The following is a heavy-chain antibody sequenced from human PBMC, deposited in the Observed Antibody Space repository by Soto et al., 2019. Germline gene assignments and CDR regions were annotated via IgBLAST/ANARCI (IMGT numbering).Heavy chain of an antibody. D-gene: IGHD2-15*01. CDR1: GFTFSSYG. Sequence: PVGSLRLSCAASGFTFSSYGMHWVRQAPGKGLEWVAVISYDGSNKYYADSVKGRFTISRDNSKNTLYLQMNSLRAEDTAVYYCAKIGCSGGSCYSSSYYYYGMDVWGQGTTVTVSS. CDR2: ISYDGSNK. V-gene: IGHV3-30*18. J-gene: IGHJ6*02. CDR3: AKIGCSGGSCYSSSYYYYGMDV.